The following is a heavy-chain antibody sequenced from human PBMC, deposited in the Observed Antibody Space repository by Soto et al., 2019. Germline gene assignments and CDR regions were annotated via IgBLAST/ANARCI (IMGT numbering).Heavy chain of an antibody. Sequence: SETLSLTCAVYGGSFSGYYWSWIRQPPGKGLEWIGEINHSGSTNYNPSLKSRVTISVDTSKNQFSLKLSSVTAADTAVYYCARGNWKGDWFDPWGQGTLVTVSS. CDR3: ARGNWKGDWFDP. V-gene: IGHV4-34*01. J-gene: IGHJ5*02. CDR1: GGSFSGYY. CDR2: INHSGST. D-gene: IGHD1-1*01.